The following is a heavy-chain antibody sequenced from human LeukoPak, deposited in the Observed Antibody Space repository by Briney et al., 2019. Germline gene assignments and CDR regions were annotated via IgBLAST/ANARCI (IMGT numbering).Heavy chain of an antibody. D-gene: IGHD3-22*01. J-gene: IGHJ4*02. CDR2: INWNSGSK. Sequence: GGSLRLSCAASGFTFDDYAIHWVRQAPGKGLEWVSGINWNSGSKHYADSVKGRFTISRDNAKNSLYLQMNSLRAEDTAVYYCARGHYYDSSGTTPNDYWGQGTLVTVSS. CDR3: ARGHYYDSSGTTPNDY. CDR1: GFTFDDYA. V-gene: IGHV3-9*01.